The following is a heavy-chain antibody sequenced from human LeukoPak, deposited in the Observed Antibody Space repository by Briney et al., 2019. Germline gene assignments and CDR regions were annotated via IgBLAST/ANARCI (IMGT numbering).Heavy chain of an antibody. Sequence: GSLRLSCAASGFTFSTYWMSWVRQAPGKGLGWVANINHDGSDKYYVDSVKGRFTISRDNAKNSLYLQMNSLRAEDTAVYYCARDMYSGGYYGVNYWGQGTLVTVSS. V-gene: IGHV3-7*04. CDR3: ARDMYSGGYYGVNY. CDR2: INHDGSDK. J-gene: IGHJ4*02. CDR1: GFTFSTYW. D-gene: IGHD1-26*01.